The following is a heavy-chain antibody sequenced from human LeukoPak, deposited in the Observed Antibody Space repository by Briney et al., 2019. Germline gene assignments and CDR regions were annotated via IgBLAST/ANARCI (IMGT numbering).Heavy chain of an antibody. CDR2: IYSGGST. J-gene: IGHJ4*02. D-gene: IGHD3-22*01. V-gene: IGHV3-53*01. CDR1: GFTVSSNY. Sequence: GGSLRLSCAASGFTVSSNYMSWVRQAPGKGLEWVSVIYSGGSTYYADSVKGRFTISRDNSKNTLYLQMNSLRAEDTAVYYCARVFVEHYDGSGYLDYWGQGTLVTVSS. CDR3: ARVFVEHYDGSGYLDY.